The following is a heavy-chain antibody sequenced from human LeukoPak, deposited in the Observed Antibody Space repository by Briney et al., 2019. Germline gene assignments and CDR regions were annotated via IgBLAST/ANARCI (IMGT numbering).Heavy chain of an antibody. CDR1: GGSISGSSYY. V-gene: IGHV4-39*07. J-gene: IGHJ4*02. CDR3: ARDNPYLQYSSSWYGSFDY. Sequence: SETLSLTCTVSGGSISGSSYYWGWIRQPPGKGLEWIGRIYYGGSTFYNPSLKSRVTISVDTSKNQFSLKLSSVTAADTAVYYCARDNPYLQYSSSWYGSFDYWGQGTLVTVSS. D-gene: IGHD6-13*01. CDR2: IYYGGST.